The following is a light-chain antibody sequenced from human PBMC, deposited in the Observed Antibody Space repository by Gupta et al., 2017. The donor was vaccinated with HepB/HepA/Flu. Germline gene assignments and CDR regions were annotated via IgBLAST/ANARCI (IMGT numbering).Light chain of an antibody. CDR1: SSNIGSNY. V-gene: IGLV1-47*01. J-gene: IGLJ2*01. Sequence: SVLTPPPSASVTPGQRVTISCSGSSSNIGSNYVYWYQQLPAPAPNLLIYRNNQRPSGVPDRFSGSKSGTSASLATSGLRAEDEADYYCATGDDSMSGVVFGGGTKLTVL. CDR2: RNN. CDR3: ATGDDSMSGVV.